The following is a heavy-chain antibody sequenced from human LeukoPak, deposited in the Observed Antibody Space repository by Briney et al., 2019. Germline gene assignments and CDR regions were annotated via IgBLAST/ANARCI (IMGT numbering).Heavy chain of an antibody. CDR1: GFTFSSYG. D-gene: IGHD3-16*01. CDR3: AKGAIWQPRD. J-gene: IGHJ4*02. V-gene: IGHV3-33*06. Sequence: GGSLRLSCAASGFTFSSYGMHWVRQAPGKGLEWVAVIWYDGSNKYYADSVKGRFTISRGNSKNTLYLHMNSLRAEDTAVYYCAKGAIWQPRDWGQGTLVTVSS. CDR2: IWYDGSNK.